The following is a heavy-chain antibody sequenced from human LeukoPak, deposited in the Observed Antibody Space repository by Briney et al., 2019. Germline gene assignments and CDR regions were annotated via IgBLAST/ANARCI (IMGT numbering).Heavy chain of an antibody. V-gene: IGHV3-21*01. Sequence: KPGGSLRLSCAASGFTFNSFSMNWVRQAPGKGLEWVSSISSSTIYTYYADSVKGRFTISRDNAKNSLYLQMNSLRAEDTAVYYCARGGSGNWNAPFDYWGQGTLVTVSS. D-gene: IGHD1-1*01. CDR1: GFTFNSFS. J-gene: IGHJ4*02. CDR2: ISSSTIYT. CDR3: ARGGSGNWNAPFDY.